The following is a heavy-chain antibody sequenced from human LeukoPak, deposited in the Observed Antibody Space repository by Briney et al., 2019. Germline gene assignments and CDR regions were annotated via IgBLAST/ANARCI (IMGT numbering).Heavy chain of an antibody. V-gene: IGHV3-21*01. CDR1: GFTFSSYS. CDR3: ARDYDFWSGYSYNWFDP. D-gene: IGHD3-3*01. J-gene: IGHJ5*02. Sequence: PGGCLRLSCAASGFTFSSYSMNWVRQAPGKGPEWVSSISSSSSYIYYADSVKGRFTISRDNAKNSLYLQMNSLRAEDTAVYYCARDYDFWSGYSYNWFDPWGQGTLVTVSS. CDR2: ISSSSSYI.